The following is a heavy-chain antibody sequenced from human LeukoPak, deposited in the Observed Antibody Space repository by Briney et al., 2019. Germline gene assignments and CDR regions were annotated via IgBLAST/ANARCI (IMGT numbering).Heavy chain of an antibody. D-gene: IGHD2-8*01. CDR2: INPNSGDP. J-gene: IGHJ6*03. V-gene: IGHV1-2*06. Sequence: ASVKVSCKTSGYTFTDSYIHWVRQAPGQGLEWMGRINPNSGDPNYPQKFQGRVTMTRDTSISTAYMEMSSLTSDHTAVYYCARSARRCNNGVCFTDYYIDLWGKGTTVIVSS. CDR1: GYTFTDSY. CDR3: ARSARRCNNGVCFTDYYIDL.